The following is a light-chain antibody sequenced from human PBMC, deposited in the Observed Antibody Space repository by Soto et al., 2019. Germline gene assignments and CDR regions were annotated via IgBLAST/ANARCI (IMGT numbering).Light chain of an antibody. CDR1: QGLTTK. Sequence: EIVMTQSPATLSVSPGEGTTLSCRASQGLTTKLAWYQQKPGQAPRLLIYGASTRATGIPARFSGSGSGTEFTLTISSLQSEDFAVYYCQQYNTWPRTFGQGTKV. CDR2: GAS. CDR3: QQYNTWPRT. J-gene: IGKJ1*01. V-gene: IGKV3-15*01.